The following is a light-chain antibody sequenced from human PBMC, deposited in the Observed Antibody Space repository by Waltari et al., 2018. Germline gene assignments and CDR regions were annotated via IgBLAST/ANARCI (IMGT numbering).Light chain of an antibody. J-gene: IGKJ5*01. CDR3: QQYYTIPLT. CDR2: DAS. CDR1: QGISSA. V-gene: IGKV1-13*02. Sequence: IQLTQSPSSLSASVGDRVPSTCRASQGISSALAWYQQKPGKPPNLLLYDASTLRTGVPSRFSGRGSGTEFTLTISSLQPEDFATYYCQQYYTIPLTFGQGTRLEIK.